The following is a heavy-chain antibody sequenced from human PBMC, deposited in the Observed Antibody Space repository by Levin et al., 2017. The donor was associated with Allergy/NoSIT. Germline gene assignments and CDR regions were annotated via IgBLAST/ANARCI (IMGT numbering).Heavy chain of an antibody. Sequence: VASVKVSCKASGYTFTSHGMHWVRQTPGQRLEWMGWINTGNGNTQYSQKFQGRVTIGRDTFASTAYMELSYLTSEDTAVYYCARDDSSTWYGGIDSWGQGTLVTVPS. J-gene: IGHJ4*02. D-gene: IGHD6-13*01. V-gene: IGHV1-3*04. CDR3: ARDDSSTWYGGIDS. CDR1: GYTFTSHG. CDR2: INTGNGNT.